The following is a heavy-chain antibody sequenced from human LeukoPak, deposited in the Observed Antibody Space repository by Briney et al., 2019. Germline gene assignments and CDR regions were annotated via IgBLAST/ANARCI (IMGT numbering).Heavy chain of an antibody. CDR2: IKGNSDGWAT. CDR1: GFNFNDAW. V-gene: IGHV3-15*01. D-gene: IGHD1-26*01. CDR3: STLGIRFWSVGY. Sequence: GGSLRLSCAASGFNFNDAWMTWVRRAPGKGLEWLGRIKGNSDGWATSYGAPVQDRITISRDESENTVYLQMSRLKTEDTAVYYCSTLGIRFWSVGYWGLGTPVTVSS. J-gene: IGHJ4*02.